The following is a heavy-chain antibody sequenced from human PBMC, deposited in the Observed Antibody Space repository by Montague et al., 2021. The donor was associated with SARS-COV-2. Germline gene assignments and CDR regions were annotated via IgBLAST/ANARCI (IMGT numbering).Heavy chain of an antibody. V-gene: IGHV4-34*01. D-gene: IGHD2-2*02. Sequence: SETLSLTCAVSGGSFSGYYWNWIRQPPGKGLEWIGEINHGGSTNYNPSLKSRVTISADTSKNQFSLKLTSVAAAGTAVYYCARLGEGVVPAPILGVGPYYSYYYMDVWGKGTTVTVSS. J-gene: IGHJ6*03. CDR1: GGSFSGYY. CDR2: INHGGST. CDR3: ARLGEGVVPAPILGVGPYYSYYYMDV.